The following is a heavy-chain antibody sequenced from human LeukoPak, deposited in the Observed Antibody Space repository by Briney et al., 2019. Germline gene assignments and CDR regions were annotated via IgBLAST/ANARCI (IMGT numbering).Heavy chain of an antibody. Sequence: GGSLRLSCAASGFTFSSYWMSWVRQAPGKGLEWVANINQPGSQKYHVDSVKGRFTISRDNARNSLFLQMNSLTADDTAVYYCARGLGKGSSDYWGQGTLVTVSS. CDR3: ARGLGKGSSDY. D-gene: IGHD6-6*01. CDR2: INQPGSQK. V-gene: IGHV3-7*03. J-gene: IGHJ4*02. CDR1: GFTFSSYW.